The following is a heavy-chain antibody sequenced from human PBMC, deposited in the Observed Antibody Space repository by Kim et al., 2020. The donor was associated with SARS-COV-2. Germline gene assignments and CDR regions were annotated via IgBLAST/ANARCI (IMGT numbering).Heavy chain of an antibody. CDR2: ISSSSSYT. Sequence: GGSLRLSCAASGFTFSDYYMSWIRQAPGKGLEWVSYISSSSSYTNYADSVKGRFTISRDNAKNSLYLQMNSLRAEDTAVYYCAREGAYSSSWVDYWGQGTLVTVSS. D-gene: IGHD6-13*01. CDR1: GFTFSDYY. CDR3: AREGAYSSSWVDY. V-gene: IGHV3-11*05. J-gene: IGHJ4*02.